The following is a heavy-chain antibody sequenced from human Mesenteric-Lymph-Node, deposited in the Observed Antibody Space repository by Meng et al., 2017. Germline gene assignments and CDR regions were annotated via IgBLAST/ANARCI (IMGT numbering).Heavy chain of an antibody. CDR3: ANADWIVVSWFDP. Sequence: GESLKISCAASGFTFSRFAMGWVRLAPGKGLEWVALITASGGDTYHAESVRGRFTISRDNVKNTLDLQMDSLRVEDTGLYYCANADWIVVSWFDPWGQGMLVTVSS. V-gene: IGHV3-23*01. J-gene: IGHJ5*02. D-gene: IGHD3-22*01. CDR1: GFTFSRFA. CDR2: ITASGGDT.